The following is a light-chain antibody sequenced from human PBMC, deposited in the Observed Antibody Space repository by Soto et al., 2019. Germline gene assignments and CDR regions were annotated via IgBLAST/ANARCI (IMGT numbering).Light chain of an antibody. CDR1: QSVSSSY. CDR3: QRYGSSPWT. Sequence: EIVLTQSPGTLSLSPGERATLSCRASQSVSSSYLAWYQQKPGQAPRLLIYGASSRATGIPDRFSGSGSGTDFTLTIRRLEAEDFAVYYCQRYGSSPWTFGAGTKVEIK. V-gene: IGKV3-20*01. CDR2: GAS. J-gene: IGKJ1*01.